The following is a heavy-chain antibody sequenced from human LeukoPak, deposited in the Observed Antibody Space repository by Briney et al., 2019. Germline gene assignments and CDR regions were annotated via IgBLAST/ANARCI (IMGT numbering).Heavy chain of an antibody. Sequence: ASVKVSCKASGYTFTSYDINWVRQATGQGLEWMGWMNPNSGNTGYAQKIQGRVTITRNTSISTAYMELSSLRSEDTAVYYCARGQGITIFGVVIEYYFHYWGQGTLVTVSS. CDR3: ARGQGITIFGVVIEYYFHY. D-gene: IGHD3-3*01. CDR1: GYTFTSYD. CDR2: MNPNSGNT. J-gene: IGHJ4*02. V-gene: IGHV1-8*03.